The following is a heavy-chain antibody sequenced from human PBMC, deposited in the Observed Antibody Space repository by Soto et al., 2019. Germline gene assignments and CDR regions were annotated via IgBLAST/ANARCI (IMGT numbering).Heavy chain of an antibody. V-gene: IGHV3-23*01. D-gene: IGHD3-3*01. CDR2: ISGSGGST. Sequence: GGSLRLSCAASGFTFSSYAMSWVRQAPGKGLEWVSAISGSGGSTYYADSVKGRFTISRDNSKNTLYLQMNSLRAEDTAVYYCAKDGYYDFWSGYSPYYSDYWGQGTLVTVSS. CDR1: GFTFSSYA. J-gene: IGHJ4*02. CDR3: AKDGYYDFWSGYSPYYSDY.